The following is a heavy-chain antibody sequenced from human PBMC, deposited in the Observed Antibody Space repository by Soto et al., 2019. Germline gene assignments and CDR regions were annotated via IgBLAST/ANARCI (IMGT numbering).Heavy chain of an antibody. D-gene: IGHD6-19*01. CDR2: ISAYNGNT. Sequence: ASVKVSCKASGYTFTSYGISWVRQAPGQGLEWMGWISAYNGNTNYAQKLQGRVTMTTDTSTSTAYMELRSLRSDDTAVYYCARVESSGWTKGFGYFDYWGQGTLVTVSS. CDR1: GYTFTSYG. CDR3: ARVESSGWTKGFGYFDY. V-gene: IGHV1-18*01. J-gene: IGHJ4*02.